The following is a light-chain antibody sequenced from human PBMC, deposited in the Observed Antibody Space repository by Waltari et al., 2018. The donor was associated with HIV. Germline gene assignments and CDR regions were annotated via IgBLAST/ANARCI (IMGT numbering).Light chain of an antibody. V-gene: IGKV1-27*01. CDR2: AAS. Sequence: DIQMTQSPPSLSASVGDRVTLTCRASQGISNYLAWYQQKPGEVPKLLIYAASTLESRVRSRFSGSGSVTDFTLTISSLQPEDVATYYCRRYRSVLGLTFGGGSKVEIK. J-gene: IGKJ4*01. CDR3: RRYRSVLGLT. CDR1: QGISNY.